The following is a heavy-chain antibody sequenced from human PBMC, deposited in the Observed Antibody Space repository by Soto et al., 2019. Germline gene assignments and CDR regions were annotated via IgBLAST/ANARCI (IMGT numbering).Heavy chain of an antibody. CDR3: ARDYYGSESYNNWFHP. CDR1: GGSISSGGYY. Sequence: QVQLQESGPGLVKPSQTLSLTCTVSGGSISSGGYYWSWIRQHPGKGREWSGYIYYSGSTYYNPFLKSRVTISVDTSTNQFSLKLSSVTAADTAVYYCARDYYGSESYNNWFHPWCQETLVTVSS. D-gene: IGHD3-10*01. V-gene: IGHV4-31*03. J-gene: IGHJ5*02. CDR2: IYYSGST.